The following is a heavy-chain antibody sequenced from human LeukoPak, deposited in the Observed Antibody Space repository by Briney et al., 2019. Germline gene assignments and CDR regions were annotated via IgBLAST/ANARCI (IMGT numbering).Heavy chain of an antibody. CDR3: ARSGYPTLWFGELDY. Sequence: GRSLRLSCAASGFTFSSYAMHWVRQAPGKGLEWVAVISYDGSNKYYADSVKGRFTISRDNSKNTLYLQMNSLRAEDTAVYYCARSGYPTLWFGELDYWGQGTLVTVSS. CDR2: ISYDGSNK. V-gene: IGHV3-30-3*01. CDR1: GFTFSSYA. D-gene: IGHD3-10*01. J-gene: IGHJ4*02.